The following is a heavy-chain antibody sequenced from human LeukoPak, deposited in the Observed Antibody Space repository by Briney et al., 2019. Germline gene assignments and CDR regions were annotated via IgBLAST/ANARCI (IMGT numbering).Heavy chain of an antibody. CDR2: INLDGSNT. Sequence: GGSLRLSCAASGFTLRDYWMTWIRQAPGKGLEWVASINLDGSNTYYVDSVRGRFTISRDNAKNSLYLQMNSLRAEDTAVYYCASEQYSSSWTIFDYWGQGTLVTVSS. CDR1: GFTLRDYW. D-gene: IGHD6-13*01. J-gene: IGHJ4*02. V-gene: IGHV3-7*01. CDR3: ASEQYSSSWTIFDY.